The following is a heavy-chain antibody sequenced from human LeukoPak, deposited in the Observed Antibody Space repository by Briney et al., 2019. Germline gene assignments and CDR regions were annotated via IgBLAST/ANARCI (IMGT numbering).Heavy chain of an antibody. CDR3: ARDIAARSPYNWFDP. CDR2: IYYSGST. Sequence: SETLSLTRTVSGGSISSGGYYWSWIRQHPGKGLEWIGYIYYSGSTYYNQSLKSRVTISVDTSKNQFSLKLSSVTAADTAVYYCARDIAARSPYNWFDPWGQGTLVTVSS. CDR1: GGSISSGGYY. J-gene: IGHJ5*02. D-gene: IGHD6-6*01. V-gene: IGHV4-31*03.